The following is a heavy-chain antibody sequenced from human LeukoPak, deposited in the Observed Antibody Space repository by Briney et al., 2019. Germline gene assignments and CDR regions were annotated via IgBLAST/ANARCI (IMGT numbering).Heavy chain of an antibody. D-gene: IGHD4-17*01. Sequence: ASVKVSCKASGYTFTDYYMHWVRQAPGQGLEWMGWINPNSGGTNYAQKFQGRVTMTRDTSISTAYMELSRLRSDDTAVYYCAREIDYGDFNAFDIWGQGTMVTVSS. J-gene: IGHJ3*02. CDR2: INPNSGGT. CDR1: GYTFTDYY. V-gene: IGHV1-2*02. CDR3: AREIDYGDFNAFDI.